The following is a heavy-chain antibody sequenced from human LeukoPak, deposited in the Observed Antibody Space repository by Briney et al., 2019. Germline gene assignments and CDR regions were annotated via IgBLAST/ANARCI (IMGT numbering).Heavy chain of an antibody. CDR1: GGTFSSYA. D-gene: IGHD1-26*01. Sequence: APLKVSCKASGGTFSSYAISWVRQAPGQRLEWMGRIIPLFGTANYAQKFQGRVTITTDESTSTAYMELSSLRSEDTAVYYCASDDGTPGFDYFDYWGQGTLVTVSS. CDR2: IIPLFGTA. V-gene: IGHV1-69*05. CDR3: ASDDGTPGFDYFDY. J-gene: IGHJ4*02.